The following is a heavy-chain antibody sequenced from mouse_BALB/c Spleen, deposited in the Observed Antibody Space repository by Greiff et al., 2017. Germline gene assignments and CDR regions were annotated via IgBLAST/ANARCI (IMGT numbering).Heavy chain of an antibody. CDR2: INPSTGYT. CDR1: GYTFTSYW. J-gene: IGHJ2*01. Sequence: QVQLQQSGAELAKPGASVKMSCKASGYTFTSYWMHWVKQRPGQGLEWIGYINPSTGYTEYNQKFKDKDTLTADKSSSTAYMQLSSLTSEDSAVYYCATGTYYFDYWGQGTTLTVSS. D-gene: IGHD4-1*01. V-gene: IGHV1-7*01. CDR3: ATGTYYFDY.